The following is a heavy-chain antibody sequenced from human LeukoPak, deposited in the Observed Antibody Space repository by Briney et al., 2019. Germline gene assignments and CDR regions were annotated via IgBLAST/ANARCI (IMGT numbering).Heavy chain of an antibody. D-gene: IGHD6-19*01. CDR2: INQSGETT. J-gene: IGHJ3*02. Sequence: PSETLSLTCAVSGGSFSGYFWTWIRQPPGKGLEWIGEINQSGETTNYNPSLKSRVTISVDTSKKQFSLRMTSATAADTAVYYCATQGQWLVGYAFEIWGHGTMVTVSP. V-gene: IGHV4-34*01. CDR1: GGSFSGYF. CDR3: ATQGQWLVGYAFEI.